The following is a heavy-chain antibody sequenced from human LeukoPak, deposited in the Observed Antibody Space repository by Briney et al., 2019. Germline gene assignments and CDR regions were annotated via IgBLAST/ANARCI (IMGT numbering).Heavy chain of an antibody. CDR1: GYSFTNYW. D-gene: IGHD2-15*01. J-gene: IGHJ3*02. V-gene: IGHV5-51*01. CDR3: ARHLDKNMGYCSASTCYDAFDI. Sequence: GESLKISCKGSGYSFTNYWIGWVRHMPGRGLEWMGFIYPGDSDIRYSPSSQGQVTISADKSINTAYLQWSSLKASDTAMYYCARHLDKNMGYCSASTCYDAFDIWGQGTTVTVAS. CDR2: IYPGDSDI.